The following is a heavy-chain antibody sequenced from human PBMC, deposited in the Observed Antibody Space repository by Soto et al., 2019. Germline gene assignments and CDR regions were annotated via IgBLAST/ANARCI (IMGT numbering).Heavy chain of an antibody. CDR2: IYYSGST. J-gene: IGHJ5*02. CDR1: GGSISSGGYY. V-gene: IGHV4-31*03. CDR3: AREASVRGVIITWSLFDP. Sequence: SETLSLTCTVSGGSISSGGYYWSWIRQHPGKGLEWIGYIYYSGSTYYNPSLKSRVTISVDTSKNQFSLKLSSVTAADTAVYYCAREASVRGVIITWSLFDPWGQGTLVTVSS. D-gene: IGHD3-10*01.